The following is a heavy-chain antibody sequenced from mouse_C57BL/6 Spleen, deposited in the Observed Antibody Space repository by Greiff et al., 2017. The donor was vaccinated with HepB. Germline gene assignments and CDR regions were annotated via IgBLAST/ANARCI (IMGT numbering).Heavy chain of an antibody. V-gene: IGHV1-64*01. CDR2: IHPNSGST. CDR3: SRSGGSSPLDY. J-gene: IGHJ2*01. D-gene: IGHD1-1*01. CDR1: GYTFTSYW. Sequence: QVQLQQPGAELVKPGASVKLSCKASGYTFTSYWMHWVKQRPGQGLEWIGMIHPNSGSTNYNEKFKSKATLTVDKSSSTAYMQLSSLTSEDSAFYYCSRSGGSSPLDYWGQGTTLTVSS.